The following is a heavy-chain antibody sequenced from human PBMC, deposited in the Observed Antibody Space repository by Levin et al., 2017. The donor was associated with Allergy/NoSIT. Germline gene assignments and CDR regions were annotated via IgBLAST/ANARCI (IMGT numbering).Heavy chain of an antibody. CDR2: IYYTGGT. J-gene: IGHJ4*02. Sequence: SQTLSLTCTVSGGSIGSSSYYWGWIRQPPGKGLEWIGSIYYTGGTYYNPSLKSRLTIPVDTSKNQFSVKLTSVTAADTAVYYCARRFAASSNWDFDYWGQGSLVTVSS. CDR1: GGSIGSSSYY. D-gene: IGHD4-11*01. V-gene: IGHV4-39*01. CDR3: ARRFAASSNWDFDY.